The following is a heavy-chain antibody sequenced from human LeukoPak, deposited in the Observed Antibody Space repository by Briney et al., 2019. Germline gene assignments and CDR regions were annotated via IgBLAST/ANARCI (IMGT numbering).Heavy chain of an antibody. D-gene: IGHD2-21*02. CDR3: ARCVGGDCYPQRIWFDP. CDR1: GYTFTGYY. CDR2: INPNSGGT. V-gene: IGHV1-2*06. J-gene: IGHJ5*02. Sequence: ASVKVSCKASGYTFTGYYMHWLRQAPGQGLEWMGRINPNSGGTNYAQKFQGRVTMTRDTSISTAYMELSRLRSDDTAVYYCARCVGGDCYPQRIWFDPWGQGTLVTVSS.